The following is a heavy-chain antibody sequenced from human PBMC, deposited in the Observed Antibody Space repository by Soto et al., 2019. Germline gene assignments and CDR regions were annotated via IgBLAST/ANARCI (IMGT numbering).Heavy chain of an antibody. CDR2: ISSSISYI. Sequence: GGSLRLSCAASGFTFSSYSMNWVRQAPGKGLEWVSSISSSISYIYYADSVKGRFTISRDNAKNSLYLQMNSLRAEDTAVYYCAREGRWELNGMDVWGQGTTVTVSS. CDR3: AREGRWELNGMDV. V-gene: IGHV3-21*01. CDR1: GFTFSSYS. D-gene: IGHD1-26*01. J-gene: IGHJ6*02.